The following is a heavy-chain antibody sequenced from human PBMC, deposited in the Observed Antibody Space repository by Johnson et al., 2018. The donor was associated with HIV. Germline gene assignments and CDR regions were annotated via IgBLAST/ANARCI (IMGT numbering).Heavy chain of an antibody. Sequence: VQLVESGGGVVQPGRSLRLSCAASGFTFSSYWMSWVRQAPGKGLEWVANIKQDGSEKYYVDSVKGRFTISRDNSKNTLYLQMNSLRAEDTAVYFCARSDYGLNPGAFDIWGQGTMVTVSS. CDR2: IKQDGSEK. CDR3: ARSDYGLNPGAFDI. J-gene: IGHJ3*02. V-gene: IGHV3-7*01. D-gene: IGHD4-17*01. CDR1: GFTFSSYW.